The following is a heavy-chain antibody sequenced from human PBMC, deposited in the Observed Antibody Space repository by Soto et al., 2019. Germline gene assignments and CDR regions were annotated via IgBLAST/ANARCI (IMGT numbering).Heavy chain of an antibody. CDR2: IHNSGAS. D-gene: IGHD5-12*01. Sequence: QVQLQETGPGLVKPSETLSLTCTVSGASVSGYYWSWIRQTPGKGLEWIGNIHNSGASKYNPSLKSPVSISLDTPKNEFSLKIGSVTTADTAVYYCARGPQWLRSDNWFDPWGQGNLVTVSS. J-gene: IGHJ5*02. CDR3: ARGPQWLRSDNWFDP. CDR1: GASVSGYY. V-gene: IGHV4-59*02.